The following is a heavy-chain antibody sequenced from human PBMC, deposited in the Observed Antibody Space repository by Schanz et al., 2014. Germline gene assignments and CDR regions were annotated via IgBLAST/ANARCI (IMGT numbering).Heavy chain of an antibody. CDR3: VKEPDENNWNDVERMDV. CDR2: ISGSGAST. D-gene: IGHD1-1*01. V-gene: IGHV3-23*01. CDR1: GVTFSSYA. J-gene: IGHJ6*01. Sequence: EVQLLESGGGFVQAGGSVRLSCVASGVTFSSYAMSWVRQASGKGLEWVSAISGSGASTYYADSVKGRFTISRDNSKNTLYLQMSSLRVEDTAVYYCVKEPDENNWNDVERMDVWGPGTTVTVSS.